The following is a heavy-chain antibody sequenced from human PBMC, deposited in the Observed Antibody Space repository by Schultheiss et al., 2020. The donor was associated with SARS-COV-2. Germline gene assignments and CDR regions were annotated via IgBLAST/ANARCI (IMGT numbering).Heavy chain of an antibody. CDR2: ISYDGSNK. J-gene: IGHJ6*02. CDR1: GFTFSSYS. V-gene: IGHV3-30*03. CDR3: ARHYGMDV. Sequence: GGSLRLSCAASGFTFSSYSMNWVRQAPGKGLEWVAVISYDGSNKYYADSVKGRFTISRDNSKNTLYLQMNSLRAEDMAVYYCARHYGMDVWGQGTTVTVSS.